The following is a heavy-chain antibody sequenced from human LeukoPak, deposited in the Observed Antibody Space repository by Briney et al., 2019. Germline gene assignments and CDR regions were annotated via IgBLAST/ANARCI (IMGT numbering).Heavy chain of an antibody. D-gene: IGHD2-15*01. J-gene: IGHJ5*02. CDR2: INPNSGGT. CDR1: GYTFTGYY. V-gene: IGHV1-2*02. Sequence: GASVKVSCKASGYTFTGYYMHWVRQAPGQGLEWMGWINPNSGGTNYAQKFQGRATMTRDTSISTAYMELSRLRSDDTAVYYCARDRVVSGGFDPWGQGTLVTVSS. CDR3: ARDRVVSGGFDP.